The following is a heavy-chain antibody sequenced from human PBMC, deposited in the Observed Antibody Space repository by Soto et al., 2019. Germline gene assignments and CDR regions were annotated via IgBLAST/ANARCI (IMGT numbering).Heavy chain of an antibody. CDR3: AREEDSSRGKLNS. V-gene: IGHV3-23*01. D-gene: IGHD6-6*01. CDR1: GFTFSSYS. CDR2: ISGPGTNT. Sequence: PGRSLRLSCAASGFTFSSYSMNWVRQAPGKGLEWVSGISGPGTNTYYADSVRGRFTISRDNSKNTLYLQMSSLRSEDTAVYSCAREEDSSRGKLNSWGQGTPVTVSS. J-gene: IGHJ4*02.